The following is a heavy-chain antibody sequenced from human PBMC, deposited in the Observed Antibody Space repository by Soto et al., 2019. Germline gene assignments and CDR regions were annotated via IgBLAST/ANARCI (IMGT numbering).Heavy chain of an antibody. J-gene: IGHJ3*01. D-gene: IGHD6-6*01. CDR2: LNTGHGNT. Sequence: QVQLVQSGPEVKKPGSSVRVSCKASGYTFSTYALHWVRQARGQRLEWIGWLNTGHGNTNYSQNFRGRVTITRDSSASTAYMDLGRLTSDDTAVYFCATDSSSSLGAFDVWGQGTMVTVSS. CDR3: ATDSSSSLGAFDV. V-gene: IGHV1-3*04. CDR1: GYTFSTYA.